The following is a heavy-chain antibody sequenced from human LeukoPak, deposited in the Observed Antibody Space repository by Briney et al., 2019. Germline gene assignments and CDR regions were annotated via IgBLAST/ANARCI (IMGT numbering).Heavy chain of an antibody. CDR2: IGTSNLNI. D-gene: IGHD3-16*01. J-gene: IGHJ4*02. V-gene: IGHV3-48*01. Sequence: PGGSLRLSCAASGFTFSSYSVNWVRQAPGKGLEWVAYIGTSNLNIHYADSVKGRFTISRDDAKNSLYLQMNSLRAEDTAVYYCVRDDAWAFDYWGQGTLVTVSS. CDR1: GFTFSSYS. CDR3: VRDDAWAFDY.